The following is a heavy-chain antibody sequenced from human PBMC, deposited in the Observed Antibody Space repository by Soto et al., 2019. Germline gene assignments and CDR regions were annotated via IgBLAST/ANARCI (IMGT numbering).Heavy chain of an antibody. J-gene: IGHJ4*02. D-gene: IGHD2-8*01. V-gene: IGHV3-30*18. CDR3: VKGSYTLYVLLDY. CDR1: GFPFNKYG. CDR2: ITFPGKNK. Sequence: QLVESGGGVVQPGRSLRLSCGASGFPFNKYGIHWVRQAPGKGLEWLSVITFPGKNKYYAYAVRGRLSISSDNSNNTVYLQLCSLRVDDTATYYCVKGSYTLYVLLDYWGQGTLVTVSS.